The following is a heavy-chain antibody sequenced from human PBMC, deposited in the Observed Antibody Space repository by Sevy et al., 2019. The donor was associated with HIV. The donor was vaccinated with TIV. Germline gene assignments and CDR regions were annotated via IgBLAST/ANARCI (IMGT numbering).Heavy chain of an antibody. CDR3: AKGSGSSVRGRVFDM. D-gene: IGHD1-26*01. Sequence: GGSLRLSCAASGITFNSYAMTWVRQAPGKGLEWVSVISGSGGSTYNADSVKGRFTISRDNSKNTLYLQMNSLRVEDTALYFSAKGSGSSVRGRVFDMWGQGTLVTVSS. V-gene: IGHV3-23*01. J-gene: IGHJ3*02. CDR1: GITFNSYA. CDR2: ISGSGGST.